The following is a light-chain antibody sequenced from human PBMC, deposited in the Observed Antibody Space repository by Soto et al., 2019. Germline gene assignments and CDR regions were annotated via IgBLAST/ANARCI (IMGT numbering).Light chain of an antibody. Sequence: QSDVTQPPSVSVSPGQSITISCTGTSSDVGGYNYVSWYQQHPGKAPKLMIYEVSNRPSGVSNRFSGSKSGNTASLTISGLQAEDEADYYCSSYTSSSTRGVFGTGTKVTVL. CDR2: EVS. V-gene: IGLV2-14*01. CDR3: SSYTSSSTRGV. J-gene: IGLJ1*01. CDR1: SSDVGGYNY.